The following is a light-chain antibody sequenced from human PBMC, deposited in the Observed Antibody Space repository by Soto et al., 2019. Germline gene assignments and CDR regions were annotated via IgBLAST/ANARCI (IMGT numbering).Light chain of an antibody. CDR1: SSDVGGYNY. V-gene: IGLV2-8*01. Sequence: QSVLTQPPSASGSPGQSVTISCTGTSSDVGGYNYVSWYQQHPGKAPKLMIYEVSQRPSGVPDRFSGSKSGNTASLTVSGLQAEDEADYYCSSYTSNSTLDVFGTGTKVTVL. CDR3: SSYTSNSTLDV. J-gene: IGLJ1*01. CDR2: EVS.